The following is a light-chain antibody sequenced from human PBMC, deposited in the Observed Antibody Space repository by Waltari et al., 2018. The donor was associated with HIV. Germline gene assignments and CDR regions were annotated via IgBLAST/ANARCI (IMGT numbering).Light chain of an antibody. Sequence: EIVLTQSPGTLSLSPGDGATLSCRASQSVTDYHLAWYQQRPGQAPRLLIYDVSNRPTGTPERFRGSGSGTDFTLTINRLEPEDFAVYFCHQYAVSPRTFGQGTKVEIK. V-gene: IGKV3-20*01. CDR3: HQYAVSPRT. J-gene: IGKJ2*01. CDR1: QSVTDYH. CDR2: DVS.